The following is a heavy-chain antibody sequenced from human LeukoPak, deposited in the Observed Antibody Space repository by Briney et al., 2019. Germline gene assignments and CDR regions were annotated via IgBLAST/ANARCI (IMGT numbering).Heavy chain of an antibody. CDR3: AKSVDDILTGYYHGFDY. CDR1: GFTFRTYW. J-gene: IGHJ4*02. V-gene: IGHV3-74*01. Sequence: GGSLRLSCTASGFTFRTYWMHWVRQAPGKGLVWVSRINSDGSTRYADSVKGRFTISRDNSKNTLYLQMNSLRAEDTAVYYCAKSVDDILTGYYHGFDYWGQGTLVTVSS. CDR2: INSDGST. D-gene: IGHD3-9*01.